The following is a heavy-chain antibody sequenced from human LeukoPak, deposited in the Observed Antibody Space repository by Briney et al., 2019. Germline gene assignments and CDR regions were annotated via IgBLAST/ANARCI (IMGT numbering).Heavy chain of an antibody. CDR2: IKQDGSKK. Sequence: GGSLRLSCAASGFTFSRHWMSWVRQAPGKGLEWVANIKQDGSKKNFVDSVKGRFTISRDNAKNSLYLQMNSLRAEDTAVYYCASFVPNDYWGQGTLVTVSS. J-gene: IGHJ4*02. CDR3: ASFVPNDY. CDR1: GFTFSRHW. V-gene: IGHV3-7*01. D-gene: IGHD2-2*01.